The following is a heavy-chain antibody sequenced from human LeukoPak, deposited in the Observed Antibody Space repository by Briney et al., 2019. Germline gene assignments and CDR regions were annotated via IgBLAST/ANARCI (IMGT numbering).Heavy chain of an antibody. D-gene: IGHD6-19*01. CDR3: TTEGRVAGTHHPFDY. Sequence: GGSLRLSCAASGFTFNTYTMNWVRQAPGKGLEWVSYISGSSGIIDYADSVRGRFTISRDNAKNSLYLQMNSLRAEDTAVYYCTTEGRVAGTHHPFDYWGQGTLVTVSS. CDR1: GFTFNTYT. CDR2: ISGSSGII. J-gene: IGHJ4*02. V-gene: IGHV3-48*01.